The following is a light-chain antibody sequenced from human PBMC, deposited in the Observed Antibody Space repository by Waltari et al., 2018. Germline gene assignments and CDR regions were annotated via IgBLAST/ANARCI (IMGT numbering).Light chain of an antibody. Sequence: QSALTQPAPVSGSPGQSITISCTGPSSDVGSYSLVSWYPPHPGQAPKLIIYGGNKRPSGVSKRFSGSKFGNTASLTISGLQAEDEADYYCCSYARSSTYVFGTGTKVIVL. CDR2: GGN. CDR3: CSYARSSTYV. V-gene: IGLV2-23*01. J-gene: IGLJ1*01. CDR1: SSDVGSYSL.